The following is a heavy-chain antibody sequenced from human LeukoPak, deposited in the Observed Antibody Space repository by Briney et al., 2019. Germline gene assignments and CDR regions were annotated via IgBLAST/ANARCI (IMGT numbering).Heavy chain of an antibody. J-gene: IGHJ4*02. D-gene: IGHD4-17*01. V-gene: IGHV3-30-3*01. CDR2: ISYDGSNK. Sequence: PGGSLRLSCAASGFTFSSYAMHWVRQAPGKGLEWVAVISYDGSNKYYADSVKGRFTISRDNSKNALYLQMNSPRAEDTAVYYCARVYGRGYWGQGTLVTVSS. CDR3: ARVYGRGY. CDR1: GFTFSSYA.